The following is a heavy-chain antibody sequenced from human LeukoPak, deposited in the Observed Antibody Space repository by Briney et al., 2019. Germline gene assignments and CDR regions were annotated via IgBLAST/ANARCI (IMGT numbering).Heavy chain of an antibody. Sequence: SETLTLTCTVSGGSISSHYWSWIRQPPGKGLEWMGYIYYSGSTNYNPSLKSRVTISVDTSKNQFSLKLSSVTAADTAVYYCAKINYGDYYYYYMDVWGKGTTVTVSS. J-gene: IGHJ6*03. D-gene: IGHD4-17*01. CDR3: AKINYGDYYYYYMDV. CDR1: GGSISSHY. V-gene: IGHV4-59*11. CDR2: IYYSGST.